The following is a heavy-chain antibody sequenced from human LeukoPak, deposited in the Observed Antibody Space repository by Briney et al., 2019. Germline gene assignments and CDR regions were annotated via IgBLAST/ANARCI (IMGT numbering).Heavy chain of an antibody. CDR1: GGSISSGDYY. V-gene: IGHV4-30-4*01. CDR2: IYYSGST. CDR3: ARDSGKAGYTDY. J-gene: IGHJ4*02. Sequence: SETLSLTCTVSGGSISSGDYYWSWIRQPPGKGLEWIGYIYYSGSTYYNPSLKSRVTISVDTSKNQFSLKLSSVTAADTAVYYCARDSGKAGYTDYWGQGTLVTVSS. D-gene: IGHD1-1*01.